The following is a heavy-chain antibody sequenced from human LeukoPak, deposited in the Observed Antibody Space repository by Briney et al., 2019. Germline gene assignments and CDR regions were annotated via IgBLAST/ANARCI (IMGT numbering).Heavy chain of an antibody. J-gene: IGHJ4*02. CDR2: IKGDERST. V-gene: IGHV3-74*01. CDR1: GFTFSSYW. Sequence: PGGSLRLSCAASGFTFSSYWLHWVRQAPGKGLVWVSRIKGDERSTNYADSVKGRFTISRDNAKNTVYLEMNSLRAEDTAVYYCVRRQLWSYYHDYWGQGTLVTVSS. D-gene: IGHD5-18*01. CDR3: VRRQLWSYYHDY.